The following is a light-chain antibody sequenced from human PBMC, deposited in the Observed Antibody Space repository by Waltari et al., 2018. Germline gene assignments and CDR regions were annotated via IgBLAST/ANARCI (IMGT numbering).Light chain of an antibody. J-gene: IGKJ5*01. CDR1: QSISSY. CDR2: AAS. Sequence: DIQMTQSPSSLTASVGDRVTITCRASQSISSYLNWYQQKPGTDPKLLIYAASSLQSGVPSRFSGSGSGTDFTLTISSLQPEDFATYYCQQSYSTLITFGQGTRLEIK. V-gene: IGKV1-39*01. CDR3: QQSYSTLIT.